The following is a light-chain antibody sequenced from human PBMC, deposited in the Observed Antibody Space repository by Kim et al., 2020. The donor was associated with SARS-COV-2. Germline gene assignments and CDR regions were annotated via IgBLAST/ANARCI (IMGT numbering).Light chain of an antibody. J-gene: IGKJ1*01. V-gene: IGKV1-5*03. CDR3: QQYNSYWT. Sequence: GDGITITCRSIQNINNWLAWYQQKPGKAPKLLIYEAIRLHTGVPSRFTGIGFGTEFTLTISSLQPDDFATYYCQQYNSYWTFGQGTKVDIK. CDR2: EAI. CDR1: QNINNW.